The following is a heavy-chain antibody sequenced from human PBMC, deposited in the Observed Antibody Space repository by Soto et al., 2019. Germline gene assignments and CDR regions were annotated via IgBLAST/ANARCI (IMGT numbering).Heavy chain of an antibody. Sequence: GASVKVSCKASGGTFSSYAISWARQAPGHGLEWMGGIIPIFGTANYAQKFQGRVTITADESTSTAYMELSSLRSEDTAVYSCARASSQQQLLGFWAFDIWGQGTMVTVSS. D-gene: IGHD6-13*01. V-gene: IGHV1-69*13. CDR1: GGTFSSYA. CDR2: IIPIFGTA. CDR3: ARASSQQQLLGFWAFDI. J-gene: IGHJ3*02.